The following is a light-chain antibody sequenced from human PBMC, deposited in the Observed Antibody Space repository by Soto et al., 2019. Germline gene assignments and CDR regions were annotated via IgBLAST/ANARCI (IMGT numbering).Light chain of an antibody. J-gene: IGKJ2*01. V-gene: IGKV1-39*01. CDR3: QQTFSRPYT. Sequence: DIQMTQSPSSLSASVGDRVTITCRASQIVRSNLNWYQQKPGKVPELLIYAASTLQPGVPSRFRGSGSGTDFTLTVSSLQPEDFATYHCQQTFSRPYTFGQATKLEIE. CDR1: QIVRSN. CDR2: AAS.